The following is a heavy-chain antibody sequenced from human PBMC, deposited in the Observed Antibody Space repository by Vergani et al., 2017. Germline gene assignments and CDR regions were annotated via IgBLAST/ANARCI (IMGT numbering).Heavy chain of an antibody. CDR1: GGSISSYY. CDR3: ASNIAVSSSSGWAKYYYYMDV. J-gene: IGHJ6*03. V-gene: IGHV4-59*01. D-gene: IGHD6-6*01. CDR2: IYYSGST. Sequence: QVQLQESGPGLVKPSETLSLTCTVSGGSISSYYWSWIRQPPGKGLEWIGYIYYSGSTNYNPSLKSRVTISVDTSKNQFSLKLCSVTAADTAVYYCASNIAVSSSSGWAKYYYYMDVWGKGTTVTVSS.